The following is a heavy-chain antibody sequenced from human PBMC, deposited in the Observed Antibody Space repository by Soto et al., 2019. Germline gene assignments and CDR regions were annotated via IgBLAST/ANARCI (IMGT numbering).Heavy chain of an antibody. CDR1: GGSFSGYY. D-gene: IGHD6-13*01. CDR3: ARDSSSWFVYSYGMDV. V-gene: IGHV4-34*01. J-gene: IGHJ6*02. CDR2: INHSGST. Sequence: PSETLSLTCAVYGGSFSGYYWSWIRQPPGKGLEWIGEINHSGSTNYNPSLKSRVTISVDTSKNQFSLKLSSVTAADTAVYYCARDSSSWFVYSYGMDVWGQGTTVT.